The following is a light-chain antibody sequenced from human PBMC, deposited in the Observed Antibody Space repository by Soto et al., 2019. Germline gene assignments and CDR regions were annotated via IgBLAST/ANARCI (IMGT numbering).Light chain of an antibody. Sequence: QSVLTQPPSASGSPGQSVTISCTGTKNDIGVYDFVSWYQHHPGKAPRLIIYEVVQRPSGVPDRLSGSKSGNTASLTISGLQAEDEADYYCCSYAGRYTYVFGTGTKVTVL. J-gene: IGLJ1*01. CDR2: EVV. V-gene: IGLV2-8*01. CDR3: CSYAGRYTYV. CDR1: KNDIGVYDF.